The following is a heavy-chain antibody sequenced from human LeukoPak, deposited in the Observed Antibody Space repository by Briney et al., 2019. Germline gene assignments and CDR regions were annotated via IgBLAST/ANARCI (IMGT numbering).Heavy chain of an antibody. CDR3: ARTMVRGVIRPIFDY. Sequence: GESLKISCKGSGYSFTSYWIGWVRQMPGKGLEWMGVIHPADSDTRYRPSFQGQVIISADKSISTAYLQWSSLKASDTAMYYCARTMVRGVIRPIFDYWGQGTLVTVSS. J-gene: IGHJ4*02. D-gene: IGHD3-10*01. CDR2: IHPADSDT. CDR1: GYSFTSYW. V-gene: IGHV5-51*01.